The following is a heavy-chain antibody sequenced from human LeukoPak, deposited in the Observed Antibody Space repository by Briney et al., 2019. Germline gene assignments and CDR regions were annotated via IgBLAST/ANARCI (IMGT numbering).Heavy chain of an antibody. CDR1: GGSISSYY. Sequence: SETLYLTCTVSGGSISSYYWSWIRQPPGKGLEWIGYMYYSGSSHQNPSLKSRVIISVDTSKNQFSLKLSSVTAADTAVYYCARQASSGYDWFDPWGQGTLVTVSS. J-gene: IGHJ5*02. CDR2: MYYSGSS. V-gene: IGHV4-59*01. D-gene: IGHD3-22*01. CDR3: ARQASSGYDWFDP.